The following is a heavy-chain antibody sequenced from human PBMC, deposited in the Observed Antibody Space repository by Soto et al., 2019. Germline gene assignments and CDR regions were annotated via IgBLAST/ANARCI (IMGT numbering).Heavy chain of an antibody. J-gene: IGHJ6*02. D-gene: IGHD2-15*01. Sequence: QVQLVQSGAEVKKPGSSVKVSCKASGGTFSSYAISWVRQAPGQGLEWMGGIIPIFGTANYAQKFQGRVTITADESTSTAYIDLSSLRSEDTAVYYCARVVVVVAATLGGMDVWGQGTTVTVSS. CDR2: IIPIFGTA. CDR1: GGTFSSYA. CDR3: ARVVVVVAATLGGMDV. V-gene: IGHV1-69*01.